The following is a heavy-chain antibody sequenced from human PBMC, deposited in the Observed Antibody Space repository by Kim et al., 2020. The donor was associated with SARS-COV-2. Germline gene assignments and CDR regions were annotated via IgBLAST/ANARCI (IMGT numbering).Heavy chain of an antibody. CDR3: ARMKPRTFDY. V-gene: IGHV3-11*04. Sequence: TLSYADAVEGRFTSSRDNDNNSLYLQMNSLRAEDTAVYYSARMKPRTFDYWGQGTLVTVSS. CDR2: TL. J-gene: IGHJ4*02. D-gene: IGHD1-7*01.